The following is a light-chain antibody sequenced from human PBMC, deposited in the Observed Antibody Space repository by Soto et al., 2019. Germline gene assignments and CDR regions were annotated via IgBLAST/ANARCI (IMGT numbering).Light chain of an antibody. Sequence: QSALTQPPSASGSPGHSVTLSCTGTSSDVGGYNYVSWYQQHPGKAPKLIISEVNKRPSGVPDRFSGSKSGNTASLTVSGLQAEDEADYYCSLYTSSSPVVFGGGTKVTVL. V-gene: IGLV2-8*01. J-gene: IGLJ2*01. CDR3: SLYTSSSPVV. CDR2: EVN. CDR1: SSDVGGYNY.